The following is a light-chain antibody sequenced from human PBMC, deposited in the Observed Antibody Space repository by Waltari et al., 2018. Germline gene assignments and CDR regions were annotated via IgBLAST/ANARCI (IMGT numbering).Light chain of an antibody. CDR2: GGN. Sequence: QSVLTQPTSVSGAPGQRVAISCTGSGSNLGAGYDGPWYQQHPGKAPQLLIYGGNNRPLGVPDRFSGSQFGTSASLAITGLQAEDEADYYCQSYDPSLSVVFGGGTKLTVL. CDR3: QSYDPSLSVV. CDR1: GSNLGAGYD. V-gene: IGLV1-40*01. J-gene: IGLJ2*01.